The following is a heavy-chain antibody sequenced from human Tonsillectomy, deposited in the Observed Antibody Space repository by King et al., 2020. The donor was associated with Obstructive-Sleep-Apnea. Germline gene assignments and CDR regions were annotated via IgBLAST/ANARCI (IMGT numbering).Heavy chain of an antibody. CDR1: GGSISSYY. CDR3: AGLAGMANIVYY. CDR2: IYYSGSN. J-gene: IGHJ4*02. V-gene: IGHV4-59*08. Sequence: QLQLQESGPGLVKPSETLSLTCTVSGGSISSYYWSWIRQPPGKGLEWIGYIYYSGSNNYNPSLKSRVTISVDTSKNQFSLKLSSVTAADTAVYYCAGLAGMANIVYYWGQGTLVTVSS. D-gene: IGHD5-24*01.